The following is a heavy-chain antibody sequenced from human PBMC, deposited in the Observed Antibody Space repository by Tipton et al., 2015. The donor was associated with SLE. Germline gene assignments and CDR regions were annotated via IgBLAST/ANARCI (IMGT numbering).Heavy chain of an antibody. J-gene: IGHJ3*02. CDR1: GGSINSRY. CDR2: FYGGST. V-gene: IGHV4-4*08. CDR3: ARAPWWGRSDAFDI. D-gene: IGHD2-15*01. Sequence: GLVKPSETLSLTCTVSGGSINSRYWSWIRQPPGKGLEWIGYFYGGSTSYNPSLRGRVTISGDTSKNQFSLTLNSVTAADTAVYYCARAPWWGRSDAFDIWGQGTMVTVSS.